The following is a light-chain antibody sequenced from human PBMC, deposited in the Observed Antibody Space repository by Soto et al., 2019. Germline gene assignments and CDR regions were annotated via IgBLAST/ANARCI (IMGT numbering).Light chain of an antibody. CDR1: QSFRGL. CDR3: QPYNNWPLT. Sequence: EVVLTQSPVTLSLSPGERATLSCRASQSFRGLLAWYQHKPGQTPRLLIYDTSTRATGVPTRFSGSRSGAEFTLTINSLQSEDFAVYYCQPYNNWPLTFGGGTKVEIK. V-gene: IGKV3-15*01. J-gene: IGKJ4*01. CDR2: DTS.